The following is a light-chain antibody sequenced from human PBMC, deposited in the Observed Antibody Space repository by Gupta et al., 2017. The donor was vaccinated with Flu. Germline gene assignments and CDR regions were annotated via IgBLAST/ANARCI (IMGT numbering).Light chain of an antibody. V-gene: IGLV2-14*01. J-gene: IGLJ1*01. CDR1: SSDVGGYNY. CDR2: EVS. CDR3: SSYTSRRTYV. Sequence: QSALTQPASVSVSPGQSITISCIGTSSDVGGYNYVSWYQHYPGKAPKVIIYEVSNRPAGVATRFSGSKSGSTASLTIPGLQTEDEADYFCSSYTSRRTYVFGTGTKVTVL.